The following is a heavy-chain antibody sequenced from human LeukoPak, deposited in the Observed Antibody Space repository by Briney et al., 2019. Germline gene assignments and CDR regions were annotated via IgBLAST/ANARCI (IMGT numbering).Heavy chain of an antibody. J-gene: IGHJ4*02. Sequence: GRSLRLSCAASGFSFSTYGMHWVRQAPGKGLEWVAVISYDGRNKYHADSVKGRFTIPRDNSKNTLYLQMNSLRAEDTALYYCASIGPTTLVATIKNYWGQGTLVTVSS. CDR1: GFSFSTYG. V-gene: IGHV3-30*03. CDR2: ISYDGRNK. CDR3: ASIGPTTLVATIKNY. D-gene: IGHD5-12*01.